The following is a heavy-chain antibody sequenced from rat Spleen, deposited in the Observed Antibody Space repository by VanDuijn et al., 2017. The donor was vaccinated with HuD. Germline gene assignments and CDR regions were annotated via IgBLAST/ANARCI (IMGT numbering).Heavy chain of an antibody. CDR2: IWSHGGT. CDR3: TRESY. CDR1: GFSLPSYS. V-gene: IGHV2-1*01. J-gene: IGHJ2*01. Sequence: QVQLKESGPGLVQLSQTLSPTCTVSGFSLPSYSVNWVRQPPGKGLEWMGVIWSHGGTDYNSAIKSRQSITRETSKSQVFLKMGSLQTEDTATYCCTRESYWGQGVMVTVSS.